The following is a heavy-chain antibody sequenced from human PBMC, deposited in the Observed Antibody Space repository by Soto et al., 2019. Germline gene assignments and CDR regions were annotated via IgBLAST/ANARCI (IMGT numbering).Heavy chain of an antibody. Sequence: EVQLVESGGGLVQPGGSLRLSCGASGFTFSSYAMHWVRQAPGKGLEYVSAISSNGGSTYYANSVKGRFTISRDNSKNTLYLQMGSLRAEDMAVYYCARQGSGSYYFDYWGQGTLVTVSS. D-gene: IGHD2-15*01. CDR2: ISSNGGST. J-gene: IGHJ4*02. CDR1: GFTFSSYA. V-gene: IGHV3-64*01. CDR3: ARQGSGSYYFDY.